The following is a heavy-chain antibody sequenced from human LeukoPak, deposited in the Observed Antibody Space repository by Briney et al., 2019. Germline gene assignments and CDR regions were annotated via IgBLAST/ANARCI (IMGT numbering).Heavy chain of an antibody. CDR1: GGSISSDSDY. V-gene: IGHV4-61*02. J-gene: IGHJ3*01. CDR2: ISRSGSP. Sequence: PSQTLSLTCTVSGGSISSDSDYWSWIRQPAGKGLEWIGRISRSGSPDYNPSLKSRVAISVDTSKNQFALKLTSVTATDTAVYSCARDLGRRVGVWGQGTMVTVSS. D-gene: IGHD3-10*01. CDR3: ARDLGRRVGV.